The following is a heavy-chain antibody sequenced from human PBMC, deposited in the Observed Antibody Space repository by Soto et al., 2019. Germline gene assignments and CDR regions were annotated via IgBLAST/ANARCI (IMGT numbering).Heavy chain of an antibody. J-gene: IGHJ5*02. V-gene: IGHV1-69*13. CDR1: GGTFSSYA. CDR2: IIPIFGTA. Sequence: SVKVSCKASGGTFSSYAISWVRQAPGQGLEWMGGIIPIFGTANYAQKFQGRVTITADESTSTAYMELSSLRSEDTAVYYCARGAGYSYGSHPGRLEHSWGQGALVTVSS. D-gene: IGHD5-18*01. CDR3: ARGAGYSYGSHPGRLEHS.